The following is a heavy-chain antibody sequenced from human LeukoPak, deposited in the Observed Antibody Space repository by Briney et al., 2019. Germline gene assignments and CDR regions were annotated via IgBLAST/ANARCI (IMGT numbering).Heavy chain of an antibody. CDR1: GFTFSSYG. CDR3: AKGLPGGFVGFSSSWYPLDY. Sequence: GGSLRLSCAASGFTFSSYGMHWVRQAPGKGLEWVAVISYDGSNKYYADSVKGRFTISRDNSKNTLYLQMNSLRAEDTAVYYCAKGLPGGFVGFSSSWYPLDYWGQGALVTVSS. D-gene: IGHD6-13*01. J-gene: IGHJ4*02. CDR2: ISYDGSNK. V-gene: IGHV3-30*18.